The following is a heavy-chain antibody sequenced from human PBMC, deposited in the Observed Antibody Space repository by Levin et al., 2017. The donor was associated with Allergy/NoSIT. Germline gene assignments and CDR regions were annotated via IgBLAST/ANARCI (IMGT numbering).Heavy chain of an antibody. CDR3: AGPGTHDYYYYYGMDV. J-gene: IGHJ6*02. CDR2: MNPNSGNT. Sequence: GESLKISCKASGYTFTSYDINWVRQATGQGLEWMGWMNPNSGNTGYAQKFQGRVTMTRNTSISTAYMELSSLRSEDTAVYYCAGPGTHDYYYYYGMDVWGQGTTVTVSS. V-gene: IGHV1-8*01. D-gene: IGHD1-1*01. CDR1: GYTFTSYD.